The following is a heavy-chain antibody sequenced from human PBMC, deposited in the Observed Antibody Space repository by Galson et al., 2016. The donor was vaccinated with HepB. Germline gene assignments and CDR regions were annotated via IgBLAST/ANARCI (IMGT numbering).Heavy chain of an antibody. CDR3: AASPAAIDAPEWYTLDF. CDR2: ISYDERNK. D-gene: IGHD3-3*01. J-gene: IGHJ3*01. CDR1: GFTFSNQA. V-gene: IGHV3-30*04. Sequence: SLRLSCAASGFTFSNQAMYWVRQAPGKGLEWVAVISYDERNKYYTDSVKGRFTVSRDSSKYTLYLQRDSLRLEDTAVYYCAASPAAIDAPEWYTLDFWGQVTVVTVSS.